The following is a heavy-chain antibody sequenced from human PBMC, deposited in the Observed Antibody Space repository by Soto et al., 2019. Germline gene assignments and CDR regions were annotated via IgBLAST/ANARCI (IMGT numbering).Heavy chain of an antibody. D-gene: IGHD3-22*01. V-gene: IGHV3-23*01. CDR3: AKDRRSGYDDSSGGVYYFDY. J-gene: IGHJ4*02. Sequence: EVQLLESGGGLVQPGGSLRLSCAASGFTFSSYAMSWVRQAPGKGLEWVSAISGSGGSTYYADSVKGRFTISRDNSKNTLYLQTNRLRGEDTAVYYCAKDRRSGYDDSSGGVYYFDYWGQGTLVTVSS. CDR2: ISGSGGST. CDR1: GFTFSSYA.